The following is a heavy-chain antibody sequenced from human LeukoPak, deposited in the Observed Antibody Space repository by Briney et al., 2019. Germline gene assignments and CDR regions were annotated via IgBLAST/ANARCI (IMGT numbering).Heavy chain of an antibody. Sequence: TGGSLRLSCAASGFTFSTYWMLWVRQARGRGVVWVLHIKSDRSTNYADAVKGRFTISRDNAKNTVSLQMNSLRPEDTGVYYCARAPSEIGGYYPEYFRHWGQGTLVTVSS. CDR1: GFTFSTYW. V-gene: IGHV3-74*01. CDR2: IKSDRST. J-gene: IGHJ1*01. D-gene: IGHD3-22*01. CDR3: ARAPSEIGGYYPEYFRH.